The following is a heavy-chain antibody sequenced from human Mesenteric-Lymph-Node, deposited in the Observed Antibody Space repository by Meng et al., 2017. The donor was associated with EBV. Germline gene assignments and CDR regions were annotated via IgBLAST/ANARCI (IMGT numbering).Heavy chain of an antibody. CDR1: GASTSSGSYY. CDR3: VSYDYGNYVSFDS. V-gene: IGHV4-39*01. Sequence: LQLQESGPGLVEPSETVSLTCTVSGASTSSGSYYWGWIRQPPGKGLEWIGSIYYRGSTYYNPSLRSRVTISVDTSKNHFSLKLSSVTAADTAMYYCVSYDYGNYVSFDSWSQGILVTVSS. J-gene: IGHJ4*02. CDR2: IYYRGST. D-gene: IGHD4-11*01.